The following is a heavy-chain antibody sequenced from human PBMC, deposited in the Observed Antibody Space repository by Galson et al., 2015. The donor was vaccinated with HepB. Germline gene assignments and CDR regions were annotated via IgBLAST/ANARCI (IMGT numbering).Heavy chain of an antibody. J-gene: IGHJ3*02. CDR3: ARDCSSTSCYKGSDAFDI. D-gene: IGHD2-2*02. CDR1: GFTFSSYS. V-gene: IGHV3-21*01. Sequence: SLRLSCAASGFTFSSYSMNWVRQAPGKGLEWVSSISSSSSYIYYADSVKGRFTISRDNAKNSLYLQMNSLRAEDTAVYYCARDCSSTSCYKGSDAFDIWGQGTMVTVSS. CDR2: ISSSSSYI.